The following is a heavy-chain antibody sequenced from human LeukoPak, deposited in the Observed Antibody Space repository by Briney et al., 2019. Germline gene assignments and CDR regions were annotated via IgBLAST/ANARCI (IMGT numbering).Heavy chain of an antibody. CDR3: ARDHYGSGSYKSYFDN. D-gene: IGHD3-10*01. CDR2: MYTSGST. Sequence: PSETLSLTCTVSGGSISSYYWSWLRQPAGKGLEWIGRMYTSGSTKYSPSLKSRVTISADNSKNQLSLKLTSVTAADTAVYYCARDHYGSGSYKSYFDNLGQGTLVTVSS. CDR1: GGSISSYY. V-gene: IGHV4-4*07. J-gene: IGHJ4*02.